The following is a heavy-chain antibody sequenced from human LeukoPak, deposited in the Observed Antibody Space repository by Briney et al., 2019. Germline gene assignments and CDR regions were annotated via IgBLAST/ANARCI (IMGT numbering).Heavy chain of an antibody. Sequence: GGSLRLSCAASGFTVSSNYMTWVRQAPGKGLEWVSVLYSGGDTYYADSVRGRFTISRDNSKNTLYLQMSSLRAEDTAVYYCAKDERNWNYNLASQTYDWGQGTLVTVSS. CDR1: GFTVSSNY. J-gene: IGHJ4*02. D-gene: IGHD1-7*01. CDR2: LYSGGDT. CDR3: AKDERNWNYNLASQTYD. V-gene: IGHV3-53*01.